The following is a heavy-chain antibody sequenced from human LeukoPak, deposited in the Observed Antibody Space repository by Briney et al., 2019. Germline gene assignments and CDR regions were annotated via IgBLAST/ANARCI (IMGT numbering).Heavy chain of an antibody. CDR1: GFTFSTYE. CDR2: IHSRGNTI. Sequence: GGSLRLSCPASGFTFSTYEMNWVRQPPGRGGEWVSYIHSRGNTIYYADSVKGRFIISRDNAKNSVFLKMNSLRAEDTALYYCARLSAYYYGSYFYYYMDVWGKGTTVTVSS. J-gene: IGHJ6*03. D-gene: IGHD3-10*01. V-gene: IGHV3-48*03. CDR3: ARLSAYYYGSYFYYYMDV.